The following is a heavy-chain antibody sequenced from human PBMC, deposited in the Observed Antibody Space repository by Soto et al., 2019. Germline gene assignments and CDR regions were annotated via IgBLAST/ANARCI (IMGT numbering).Heavy chain of an antibody. CDR3: AIFVRHQLPTIDY. CDR1: GYTFTDYD. J-gene: IGHJ4*02. Sequence: QVQLVQSGAEVQKPGASVRVSCKASGYTFTDYDINWVRQATGQGLEWMGWMNPSSGYTGYAQKFQGRVTMTGDTAISTAYMELRSLTSAETAVYYCAIFVRHQLPTIDYWGQGDLVSVSS. V-gene: IGHV1-8*01. CDR2: MNPSSGYT. D-gene: IGHD1-26*01.